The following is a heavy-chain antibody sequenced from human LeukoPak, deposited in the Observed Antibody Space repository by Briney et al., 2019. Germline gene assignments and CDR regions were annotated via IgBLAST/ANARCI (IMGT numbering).Heavy chain of an antibody. J-gene: IGHJ4*02. V-gene: IGHV4-59*01. Sequence: SETLSLTCTVSGGSISSYYWSWLRQPPGKRLEWVGYIYYSGSTNYNPSLKSRVTISVGTSKNQFSLKLSSVTAADTAVYYCARAYCGGDCYIFSLNFDYWGQGTLVTVSS. CDR1: GGSISSYY. D-gene: IGHD2-21*01. CDR2: IYYSGST. CDR3: ARAYCGGDCYIFSLNFDY.